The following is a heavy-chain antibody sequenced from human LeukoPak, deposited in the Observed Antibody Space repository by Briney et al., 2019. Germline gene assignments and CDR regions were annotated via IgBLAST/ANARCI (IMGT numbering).Heavy chain of an antibody. D-gene: IGHD6-6*01. CDR1: GFTFGDYA. CDR2: INHSGST. Sequence: GSLRLSCTASGFTFGDYAMSWVRQAPGKGLEWIGEINHSGSTNYNPSLKSRVTISVDTFKNQFSLKLSSVTAADTAVYYCARGGVIAARPGGYYFDYWGQGTLVTVSS. CDR3: ARGGVIAARPGGYYFDY. V-gene: IGHV4-34*01. J-gene: IGHJ4*02.